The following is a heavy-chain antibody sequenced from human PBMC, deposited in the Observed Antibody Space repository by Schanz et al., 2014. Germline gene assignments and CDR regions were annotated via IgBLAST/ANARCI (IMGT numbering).Heavy chain of an antibody. CDR3: ARDRRNADLDY. CDR2: ISTSGTYM. Sequence: EVQLLESGGGLVQPGGSLRLSCASSGFSFTTYAMSWVRQAPGRGLEWVSSISTSGTYMYIADSVKGRFTISRDNAKNSLYLEMNSLRAEDTALYYCARDRRNADLDYWGQGTLVTVSS. J-gene: IGHJ4*02. CDR1: GFSFTTYA. D-gene: IGHD1-1*01. V-gene: IGHV3-48*01.